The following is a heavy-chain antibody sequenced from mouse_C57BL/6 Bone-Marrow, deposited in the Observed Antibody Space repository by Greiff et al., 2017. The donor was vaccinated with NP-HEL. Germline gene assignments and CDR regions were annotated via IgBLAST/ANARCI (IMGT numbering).Heavy chain of an antibody. D-gene: IGHD1-1*01. CDR3: ARPFYYYGSSYEGFAY. J-gene: IGHJ3*01. CDR2: ISSGSSTI. V-gene: IGHV5-17*01. Sequence: EVQRVESGGGLVKPGGSLKLSCAASGFTFSDYGMHWVRQAPEKGLEWVAYISSGSSTIYYADTVKGRFTISRDNAKNTLFLQMTSLRSEDTAMYYCARPFYYYGSSYEGFAYWGQGTLVTVSA. CDR1: GFTFSDYG.